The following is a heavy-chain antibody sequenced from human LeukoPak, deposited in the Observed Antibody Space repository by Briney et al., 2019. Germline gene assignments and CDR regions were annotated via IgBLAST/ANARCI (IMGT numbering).Heavy chain of an antibody. CDR3: ARLGTAMVTSIDY. J-gene: IGHJ4*02. D-gene: IGHD5-18*01. V-gene: IGHV4-34*01. CDR2: INHSGST. CDR1: GGSFSGYY. Sequence: PSETLSLTCAVYGGSFSGYYWSWIRQPPGKGLEWIGEINHSGSTNYNPSLKSRVTISVDTSKNQFSLKLSSVTAADTAVYYCARLGTAMVTSIDYWGQGNLVTVSS.